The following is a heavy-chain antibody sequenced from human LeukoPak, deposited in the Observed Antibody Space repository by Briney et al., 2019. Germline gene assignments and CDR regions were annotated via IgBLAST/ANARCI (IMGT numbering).Heavy chain of an antibody. CDR1: GGSISSSSYY. D-gene: IGHD2-2*01. CDR3: ASLRCSSTPYYYYYGMDV. CDR2: INHSGST. V-gene: IGHV4-39*07. Sequence: PSETLSLTCTVSGGSISSSSYYWSWVRQPPGKGLEWIGEINHSGSTNYNPSLKSRVTISVDTSKNQFSLKLSSVTAADTAVYYCASLRCSSTPYYYYYGMDVWGQGTTVTVSS. J-gene: IGHJ6*02.